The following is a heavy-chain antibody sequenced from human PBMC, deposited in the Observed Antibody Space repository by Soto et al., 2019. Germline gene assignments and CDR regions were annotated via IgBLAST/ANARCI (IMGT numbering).Heavy chain of an antibody. CDR3: AHEIAVAGTFYLGY. D-gene: IGHD6-19*01. V-gene: IGHV2-5*02. CDR2: IYWDDDK. CDR1: GFSLSPSGVA. Sequence: QITLKESGATRVKPTQTLMLTCTFSGFSLSPSGVAVGWIRQPPGKALEWLAQIYWDDDKRNSPSLKRRLSITKGTSKSQVVLTRTSMDPVDTATYDCAHEIAVAGTFYLGYWAQGILVSVSP. J-gene: IGHJ4*02.